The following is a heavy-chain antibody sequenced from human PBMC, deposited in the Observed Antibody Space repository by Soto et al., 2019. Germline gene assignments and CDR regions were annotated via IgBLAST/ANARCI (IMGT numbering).Heavy chain of an antibody. Sequence: EVQLVESGGGLVQPGGSLSLSCAASGFTVSSNYMSWVRQAPGKGLEWVSVIYSGGSTYYADSVKGRFTISRDNSKNTLYLQMNSLRAEDTAVYYCARVSGDYGWGTGPFDYWGQGTLVTVSS. J-gene: IGHJ4*02. D-gene: IGHD4-17*01. CDR3: ARVSGDYGWGTGPFDY. V-gene: IGHV3-66*01. CDR2: IYSGGST. CDR1: GFTVSSNY.